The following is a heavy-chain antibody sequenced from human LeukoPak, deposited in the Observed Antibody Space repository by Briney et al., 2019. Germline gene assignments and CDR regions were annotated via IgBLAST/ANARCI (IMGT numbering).Heavy chain of an antibody. CDR2: ISYDGGNE. D-gene: IGHD3-16*01. V-gene: IGHV3-30*04. CDR3: GRAGFGELYPYVDS. CDR1: GFAFSRSA. Sequence: GGSLRLSCAASGFAFSRSAMHWARLAPGKGLEWVALISYDGGNEYYGDSVKGRFTVSRDNSKNTLYLQMSSLRADDTAVYYCGRAGFGELYPYVDSWGQGTLVTVSS. J-gene: IGHJ4*02.